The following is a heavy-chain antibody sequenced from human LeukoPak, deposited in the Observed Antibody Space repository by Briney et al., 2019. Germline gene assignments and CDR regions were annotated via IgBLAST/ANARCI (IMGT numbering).Heavy chain of an antibody. CDR1: GGSISSYY. CDR3: ARHRYGDSSFFDY. Sequence: SETLSLTCTVSGGSISSYYWSWIRQPPGKGLEWIGYIYYSGSTNYNPSLKSRVTISVDTSKNQFSLKLSSVTAADTAVYYCARHRYGDSSFFDYWGQGTLVTVSS. D-gene: IGHD4-17*01. CDR2: IYYSGST. J-gene: IGHJ4*02. V-gene: IGHV4-59*08.